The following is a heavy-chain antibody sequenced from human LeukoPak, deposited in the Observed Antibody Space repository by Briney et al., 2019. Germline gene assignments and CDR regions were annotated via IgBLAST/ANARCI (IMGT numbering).Heavy chain of an antibody. Sequence: SETLSLTCTVSGGSISNHYCSWIRQPPGKGLEWIGYIYYSGSPTYNPSLESRVTTSMDTFNNQFSLHLSSVTAADTAMYYCARAVLDSSSLNSWGQGTLVTVSS. J-gene: IGHJ4*02. D-gene: IGHD6-13*01. V-gene: IGHV4-59*11. CDR3: ARAVLDSSSLNS. CDR1: GGSISNHY. CDR2: IYYSGSP.